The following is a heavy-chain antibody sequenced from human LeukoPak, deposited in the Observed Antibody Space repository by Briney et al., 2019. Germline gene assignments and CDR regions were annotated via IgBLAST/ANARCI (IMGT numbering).Heavy chain of an antibody. CDR2: ISGDGTTT. CDR3: VKDNNYGPDY. J-gene: IGHJ4*02. CDR1: GFTFDDYA. V-gene: IGHV3-43*02. D-gene: IGHD5-18*01. Sequence: GGSLRLSCAASGFTFDDYAMHWVRQTPGKGLEWVSLISGDGTTTSYADFVWGRFSISRDNSKNSLYLQMSSLRTEDTALYYCVKDNNYGPDYWDQGTLVTVSS.